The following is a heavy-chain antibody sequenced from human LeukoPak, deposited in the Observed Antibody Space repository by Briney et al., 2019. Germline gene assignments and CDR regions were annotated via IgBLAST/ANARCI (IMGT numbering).Heavy chain of an antibody. V-gene: IGHV3-30*02. CDR3: AKGGGVTGRAYFDY. CDR2: ILYDGSKK. Sequence: GGSLRLSSAASGFTFSRHGMHWVRQAPGKGLEWVAFILYDGSKKYYADSVKGRFAISRDNSKNTLYLQMNSLRAEDTAVYYCAKGGGVTGRAYFDYWGQGTLATVSS. CDR1: GFTFSRHG. D-gene: IGHD1-1*01. J-gene: IGHJ4*02.